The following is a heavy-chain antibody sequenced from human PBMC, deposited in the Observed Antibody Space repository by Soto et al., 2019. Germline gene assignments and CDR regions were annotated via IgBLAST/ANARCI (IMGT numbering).Heavy chain of an antibody. CDR1: GYTFTSYY. V-gene: IGHV1-46*01. D-gene: IGHD3-22*01. CDR2: INPSGGST. Sequence: QVQLVQSGAEVKKPGASVKVSCKTSGYTFTSYYIHWVRQAPGQGLEWMGVINPSGGSTTYPQKFQGRVTMNSDTSTSTVYIELSSLRSEGTAVYYCAREIVVPPRTAAGDHYDGMDVWGQGTTVTVSS. CDR3: AREIVVPPRTAAGDHYDGMDV. J-gene: IGHJ6*02.